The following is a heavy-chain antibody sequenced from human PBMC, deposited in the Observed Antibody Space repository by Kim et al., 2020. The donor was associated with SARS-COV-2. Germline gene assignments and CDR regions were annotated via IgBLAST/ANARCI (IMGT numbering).Heavy chain of an antibody. CDR1: GYTFTSYG. J-gene: IGHJ6*02. V-gene: IGHV1-18*01. CDR2: ISAYNGNT. Sequence: ASVKVSCKASGYTFTSYGISWVRQAPGQGLEWMGWISAYNGNTNYAQKLQGRVTMTTDTSTSTAYMELRSLRSDDTAVYYCASYSAFTVRVATISTYYYYGMDVWGQGTTVTVSS. D-gene: IGHD5-12*01. CDR3: ASYSAFTVRVATISTYYYYGMDV.